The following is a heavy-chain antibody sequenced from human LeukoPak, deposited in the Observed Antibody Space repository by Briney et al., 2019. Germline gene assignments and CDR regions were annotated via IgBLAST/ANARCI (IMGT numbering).Heavy chain of an antibody. D-gene: IGHD6-13*01. V-gene: IGHV3-30*18. CDR1: GFTFSSYG. CDR2: ISYDGSNK. J-gene: IGHJ4*02. CDR3: AKEQNTYSSSPPDY. Sequence: PGGSLRLSCAASGFTFSSYGMHWVRQAPGKGLEWVAVISYDGSNKYYADSVKGRFTISRDNSKNTLYLQMNSLRAEDTAVYYCAKEQNTYSSSPPDYWGQGTLVTVSS.